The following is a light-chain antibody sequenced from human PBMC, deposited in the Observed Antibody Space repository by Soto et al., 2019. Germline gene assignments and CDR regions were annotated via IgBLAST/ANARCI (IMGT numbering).Light chain of an antibody. CDR3: QQSYNTPMYT. J-gene: IGKJ2*01. Sequence: DIQLTQSPSSLSASVGDRVTITCRARQSISMSLSWYQQKPGNAPNLLIYAASALQSGVPSRFRGSGSGTDFPLVISSLRPEDFATYYCQQSYNTPMYTFGQGTKLEI. V-gene: IGKV1-39*01. CDR1: QSISMS. CDR2: AAS.